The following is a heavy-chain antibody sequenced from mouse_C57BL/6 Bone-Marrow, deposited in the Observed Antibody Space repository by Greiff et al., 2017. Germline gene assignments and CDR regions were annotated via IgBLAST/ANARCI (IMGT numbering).Heavy chain of an antibody. CDR1: GYTFTSYW. D-gene: IGHD2-5*01. Sequence: QVQLQQSGAELVKPGASVKLSCKASGYTFTSYWMHWVKQRPGRGLEWIGRIEPNSGGTKYNEKFKSKATLTVDKPSSTAYMQLSSLTSEDSAVYYCARGSNFNYYAMDYWGQGTSVTVSS. J-gene: IGHJ4*01. CDR3: ARGSNFNYYAMDY. CDR2: IEPNSGGT. V-gene: IGHV1-72*01.